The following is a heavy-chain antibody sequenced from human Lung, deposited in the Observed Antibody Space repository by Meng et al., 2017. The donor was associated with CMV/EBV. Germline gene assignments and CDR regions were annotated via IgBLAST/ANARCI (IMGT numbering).Heavy chain of an antibody. D-gene: IGHD2-8*01. Sequence: SGGGLVQPGESLSLSWVASGFSFSSYWMNWVRQSPGKGLVWVARINSGGTTTTYADSVKGRFTISRDNAKNTLYLQMNSLRGEDTAVYYCARDVMGWFDPWGQGALVTVSS. CDR2: INSGGTTT. V-gene: IGHV3-74*01. J-gene: IGHJ5*02. CDR3: ARDVMGWFDP. CDR1: GFSFSSYW.